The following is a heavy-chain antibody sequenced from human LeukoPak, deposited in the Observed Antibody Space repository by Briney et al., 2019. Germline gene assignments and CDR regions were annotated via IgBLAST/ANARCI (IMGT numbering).Heavy chain of an antibody. Sequence: GASVTVSCKASGYTFASYDINWVRQAPGQGLEWMGWTNPDSTNTGYAQKFQGRVTMTRDTSMSTAYMELSSLTSEDTAVYYCARVPSLGYCSGGSCYRFDHWGQGTLVAASS. CDR1: GYTFASYD. J-gene: IGHJ4*02. CDR2: TNPDSTNT. V-gene: IGHV1-8*01. CDR3: ARVPSLGYCSGGSCYRFDH. D-gene: IGHD2-15*01.